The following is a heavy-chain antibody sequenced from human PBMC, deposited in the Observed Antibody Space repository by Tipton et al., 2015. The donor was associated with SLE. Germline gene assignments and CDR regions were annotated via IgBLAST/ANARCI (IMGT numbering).Heavy chain of an antibody. D-gene: IGHD6-19*01. CDR1: GGSISSYY. J-gene: IGHJ5*02. CDR2: IYYSGST. Sequence: LRLSCTVSGGSISSYYWSWIRQPPGKGLEWIGYIYYSGSTNYNPSLKSRVTISVDTSKNQFSLKLSSVTAADTAVYYCAGGRGWYGWFDPWGQGTLVTVSS. CDR3: AGGRGWYGWFDP. V-gene: IGHV4-59*01.